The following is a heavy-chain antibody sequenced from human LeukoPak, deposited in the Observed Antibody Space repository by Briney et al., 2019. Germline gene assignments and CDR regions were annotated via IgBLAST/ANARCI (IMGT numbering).Heavy chain of an antibody. CDR3: ARHVVYCSSTSCYAGKYYLDY. D-gene: IGHD2-2*01. Sequence: GESLKISCKGSGYSFTSYWIGWMRQMPGKGLEWMGSIYPGDSDTRYSPSFQGQVTISADKSISTAYLQWSSLKASDTAMYYCARHVVYCSSTSCYAGKYYLDYWGQGTLVTVSS. CDR1: GYSFTSYW. CDR2: IYPGDSDT. J-gene: IGHJ4*02. V-gene: IGHV5-51*01.